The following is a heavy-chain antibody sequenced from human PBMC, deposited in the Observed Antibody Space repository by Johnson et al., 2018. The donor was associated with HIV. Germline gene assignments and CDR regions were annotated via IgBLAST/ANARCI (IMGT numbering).Heavy chain of an antibody. D-gene: IGHD1-1*01. CDR2: IRYDGSKR. Sequence: QVQLVESGGGLVQPGGSLRLSCAASGFTFSSYGMHWVRQAPGKGLEWVAFIRYDGSKRYYADSVKGRFSISRDNSKNTMYLQVNSLRPEDTAVYYCATERQAALDIWGQGTMVSVSS. J-gene: IGHJ3*02. CDR3: ATERQAALDI. CDR1: GFTFSSYG. V-gene: IGHV3-30*02.